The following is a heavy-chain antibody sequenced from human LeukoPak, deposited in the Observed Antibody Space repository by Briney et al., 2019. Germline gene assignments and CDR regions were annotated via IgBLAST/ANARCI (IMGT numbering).Heavy chain of an antibody. V-gene: IGHV3-23*01. D-gene: IGHD3-3*01. CDR3: AKHRVRFLKWLSRVDCIDP. CDR2: ISGSGGST. CDR1: GYTFSSYA. J-gene: IGHJ5*02. Sequence: GGSLRLSCAASGYTFSSYAMSWVRQAPGKGLEWVSAISGSGGSTYYADSVKGRFTISRDNSKNTLYLQMNSLRAEDTAVYYCAKHRVRFLKWLSRVDCIDPWGQGTLVTVSS.